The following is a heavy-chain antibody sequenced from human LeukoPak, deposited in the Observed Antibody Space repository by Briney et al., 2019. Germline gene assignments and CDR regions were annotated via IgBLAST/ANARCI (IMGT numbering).Heavy chain of an antibody. CDR3: ARDHGTMVRGVIRPYYYYGMDV. V-gene: IGHV1-2*02. CDR2: INPNSGGT. J-gene: IGHJ6*02. CDR1: GYTLTGYY. D-gene: IGHD3-10*01. Sequence: GASVKVSCKASGYTLTGYYMHWARQAPGQGLEWMGWINPNSGGTNYAQKFQGRVTMTRDTSISTAYMELSRLRSDDTAVYYCARDHGTMVRGVIRPYYYYGMDVWGQGTTVTVSS.